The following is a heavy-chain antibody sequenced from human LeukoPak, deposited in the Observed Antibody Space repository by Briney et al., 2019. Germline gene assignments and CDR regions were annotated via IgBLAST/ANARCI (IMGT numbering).Heavy chain of an antibody. CDR1: GGSISSYY. CDR3: AREGGYCSGGSCYSLDY. Sequence: SETLSLTCTVSGGSISSYYWSWIRQPPGKGLEWIEYIYYSGSTNYNPSLKSRVTISVDTSKNQFSLKLSSVTAADTAVYYCAREGGYCSGGSCYSLDYWGQGTLVTVSS. CDR2: IYYSGST. D-gene: IGHD2-15*01. J-gene: IGHJ4*02. V-gene: IGHV4-59*01.